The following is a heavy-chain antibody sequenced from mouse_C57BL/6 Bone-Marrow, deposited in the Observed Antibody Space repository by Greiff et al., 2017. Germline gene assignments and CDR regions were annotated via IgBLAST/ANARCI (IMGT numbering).Heavy chain of an antibody. CDR2: ISSGSSTI. CDR1: GFTFSDYG. Sequence: EVKLMESGGGLVKPGGSLKLSCAASGFTFSDYGMHWVRQAPEKGLEWVAYISSGSSTIYYADTVKGRFTISRDNAKNTLFLQMTSLRSEDTAMYYCARSIYYDYYFDYWGQGTTLTVSS. CDR3: ARSIYYDYYFDY. J-gene: IGHJ2*01. D-gene: IGHD2-4*01. V-gene: IGHV5-17*01.